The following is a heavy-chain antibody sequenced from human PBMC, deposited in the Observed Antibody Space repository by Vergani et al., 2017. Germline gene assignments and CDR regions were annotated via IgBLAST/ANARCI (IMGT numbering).Heavy chain of an antibody. CDR2: TYYRSKWYH. CDR1: GDSVSSNSAA. J-gene: IGHJ6*03. D-gene: IGHD5-24*01. V-gene: IGHV6-1*01. CDR3: VREREKPPPVYYHYMDV. Sequence: QVQLEQSGPGLVKPSQTLSLTCAISGDSVSSNSAAWNWIRQSPSRGLEWLGRTYYRSKWYHDYSLSVKSRITINPDTSKNQFFLQLNSVTPEDTAVYFCVREREKPPPVYYHYMDVWGKGTTVTVSS.